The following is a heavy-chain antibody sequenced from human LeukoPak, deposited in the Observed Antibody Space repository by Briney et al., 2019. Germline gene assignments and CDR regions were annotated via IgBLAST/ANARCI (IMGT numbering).Heavy chain of an antibody. CDR3: TTDGYDFWSGYPTEAYFDY. Sequence: PGGSLRLSCAASGFTFSSYAMSWVRQAPGKGLEWVSAISGSGGSTYYADSVKGRFAISRDNSKNTLYLQMNSLRAEDTAVYYCTTDGYDFWSGYPTEAYFDYWGQGTLVTVSS. J-gene: IGHJ4*02. CDR2: ISGSGGST. V-gene: IGHV3-23*01. D-gene: IGHD3-3*01. CDR1: GFTFSSYA.